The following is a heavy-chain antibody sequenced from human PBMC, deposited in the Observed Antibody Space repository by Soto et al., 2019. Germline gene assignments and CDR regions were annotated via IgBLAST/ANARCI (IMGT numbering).Heavy chain of an antibody. D-gene: IGHD1-7*01. V-gene: IGHV3-23*01. J-gene: IGHJ4*02. CDR2: IGRSGENT. CDR3: AKNVVPTTYFFDH. Sequence: HPGGSLRLSCAASGYTFSTYCMNWVRQAPGKGLEWVSSIGRSGENTYYADSVKGRFTVSRDNSKNMLYLQMNSLRADDTATYYCAKNVVPTTYFFDHWGQGALVTVPQ. CDR1: GYTFSTYC.